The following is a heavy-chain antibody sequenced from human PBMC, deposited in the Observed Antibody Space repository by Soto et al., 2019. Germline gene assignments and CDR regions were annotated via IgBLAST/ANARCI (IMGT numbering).Heavy chain of an antibody. CDR3: AKDLWGFDY. CDR2: ISDDGSNK. D-gene: IGHD7-27*01. V-gene: IGHV3-30*18. Sequence: GGSLRLSCVASGSTFSSYDIHWVRQAPGKGLEWVADISDDGSNKFYVASVKGRFIISRDNSKNTLYLQMNNLRAEDTAVYYCAKDLWGFDYWGQGTLVTSPQ. J-gene: IGHJ4*02. CDR1: GSTFSSYD.